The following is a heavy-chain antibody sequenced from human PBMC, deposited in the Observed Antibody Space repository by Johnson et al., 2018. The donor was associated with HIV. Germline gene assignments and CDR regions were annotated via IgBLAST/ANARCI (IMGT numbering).Heavy chain of an antibody. Sequence: QVQLVESGGGVVQPGRSLRLSCAASGFTFSSYGMHGVRQAPGKGLEWVAFIRYDGCNKYYADSVQVRFTISRANSKNTLHLQMNSLRAEATAVYYCARVCNEWLCPHDAFDIWGQGTVVTVSS. CDR2: IRYDGCNK. J-gene: IGHJ3*02. CDR1: GFTFSSYG. CDR3: ARVCNEWLCPHDAFDI. V-gene: IGHV3-33*08. D-gene: IGHD3-3*01.